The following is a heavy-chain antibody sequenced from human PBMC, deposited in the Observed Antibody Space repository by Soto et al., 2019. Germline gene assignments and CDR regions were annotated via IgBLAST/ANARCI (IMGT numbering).Heavy chain of an antibody. V-gene: IGHV2-5*01. Sequence: QITLKESGPTLVKPTQTLTLTCTFSGFSLSTSGVGVGWIRQPPGKALEWLALIYWYDDKRYSPSLKNRLTSTKDTSKNQVVLTMTNMDPVDTATYYCEHSGKVIYGDYVDYWGQGPLVTVSS. D-gene: IGHD4-17*01. CDR2: IYWYDDK. CDR3: EHSGKVIYGDYVDY. J-gene: IGHJ4*02. CDR1: GFSLSTSGVG.